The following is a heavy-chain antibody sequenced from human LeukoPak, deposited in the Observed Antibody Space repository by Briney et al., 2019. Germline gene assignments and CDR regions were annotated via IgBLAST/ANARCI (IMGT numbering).Heavy chain of an antibody. CDR2: IFYTGST. D-gene: IGHD3-22*01. V-gene: IGHV4-39*07. CDR1: GGSITSNKHY. CDR3: ARAGYYDSSGYYGAFDI. J-gene: IGHJ3*02. Sequence: SETLSLTCTVSGGSITSNKHYWAWIRQPPGKGLEWIGSIFYTGSTYNNPSLKSRVTISVDTSKDQFSLKLTSVTAADTAVYYCARAGYYDSSGYYGAFDIWGQGTKVTVSS.